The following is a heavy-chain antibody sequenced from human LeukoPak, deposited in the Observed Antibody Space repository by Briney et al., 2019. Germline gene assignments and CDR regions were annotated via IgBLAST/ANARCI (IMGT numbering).Heavy chain of an antibody. CDR3: ARPVVPAAHGWFDP. J-gene: IGHJ5*02. Sequence: SETLSLTCDVSGVSISDGYYWGWIRQPPGKGLEWIGSIYYSGSTYYNPSLKSRVTISVDTSKNQFSLKLSSVTAADTAVYYCARPVVPAAHGWFDPWGQGTLVTVSS. CDR1: GVSISDGYY. V-gene: IGHV4-39*01. CDR2: IYYSGST. D-gene: IGHD2-2*01.